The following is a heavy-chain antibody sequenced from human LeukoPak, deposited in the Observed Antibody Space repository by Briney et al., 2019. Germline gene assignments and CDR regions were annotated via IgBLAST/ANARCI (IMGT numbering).Heavy chain of an antibody. D-gene: IGHD2-2*01. CDR2: IYYSGST. Sequence: SETLSFTCTVSGGSISSSSYYWGWIRQPPGKGLEWIGSIYYSGSTYYNPSLKSRVTISVDTSKNQFSLKLSSVTAADTAVYYCARQVPAAMTTEYDYWGQGTLVTVSS. J-gene: IGHJ4*02. CDR1: GGSISSSSYY. V-gene: IGHV4-39*01. CDR3: ARQVPAAMTTEYDY.